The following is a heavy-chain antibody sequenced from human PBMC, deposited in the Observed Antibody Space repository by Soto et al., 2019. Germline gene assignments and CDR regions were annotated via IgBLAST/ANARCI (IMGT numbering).Heavy chain of an antibody. J-gene: IGHJ6*02. D-gene: IGHD2-2*01. CDR1: GYTFTSYY. Sequence: ASVKVSCKASGYTFTSYYMHWVRHAPGQGLEWMGIINPSGGSTSYAQKFQGRVTMTRNTSTSTVYMELSSLRSEDTAVYYCARDVVPAAVPYYYYGMDVWGQGTTVTVSS. CDR3: ARDVVPAAVPYYYYGMDV. CDR2: INPSGGST. V-gene: IGHV1-46*01.